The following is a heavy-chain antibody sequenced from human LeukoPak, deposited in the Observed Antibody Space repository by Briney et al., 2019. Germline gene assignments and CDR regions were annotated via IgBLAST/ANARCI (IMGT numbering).Heavy chain of an antibody. V-gene: IGHV4-31*03. D-gene: IGHD1-1*01. CDR3: ARGWDTAGTGWFDP. CDR2: IYYSGST. Sequence: PSETLSLTCTVSGGSISSGGYYWSWLRQHPGTGLEWIGYIYYSGSTYYNPSLKSRVTISVDTSKNQFSLKLSSVTAADTAVCYCARGWDTAGTGWFDPWGQGTLVTVSS. CDR1: GGSISSGGYY. J-gene: IGHJ5*02.